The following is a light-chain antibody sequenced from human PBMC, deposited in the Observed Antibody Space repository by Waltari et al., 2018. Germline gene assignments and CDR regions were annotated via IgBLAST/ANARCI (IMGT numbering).Light chain of an antibody. CDR3: CSYAGSSTWV. CDR2: DVS. Sequence: QSALTQPASVSGSPGQSITISCTGTSRDVGNYNLVSWYQQHPGKAPKLMIYDVSKRPSGVSYRFSGSKSGNTASLTISGLQAEDEADYYCCSYAGSSTWVFGGGTKLTVL. V-gene: IGLV2-23*02. J-gene: IGLJ3*02. CDR1: SRDVGNYNL.